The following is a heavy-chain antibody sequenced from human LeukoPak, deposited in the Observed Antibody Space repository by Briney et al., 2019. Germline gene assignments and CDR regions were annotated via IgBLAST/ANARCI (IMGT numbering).Heavy chain of an antibody. CDR2: IYYSGST. J-gene: IGHJ4*02. V-gene: IGHV4-59*01. CDR3: ARVHHYYDSSGHFDY. Sequence: PSETLPLTCTVSGGSISSYYWSWIRQPPGKGLEWIGYIYYSGSTNCSPSLKSRVTISVDTSKNQFSLKLSSVTAADTAVYYCARVHHYYDSSGHFDYWGQGTLVTVSS. CDR1: GGSISSYY. D-gene: IGHD3-22*01.